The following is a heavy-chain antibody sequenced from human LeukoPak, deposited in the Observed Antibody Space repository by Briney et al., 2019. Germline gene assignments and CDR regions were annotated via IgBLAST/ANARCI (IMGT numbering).Heavy chain of an antibody. D-gene: IGHD5-18*01. CDR2: ISWDGGST. Sequence: PGGSLRLSCAASGFTFDDYAMHWVRQAPGKGLEWVSLISWDGGSTYYADSVKGRFTISRDNSKNSLYLQMNSLRAEDTALYYCAKDRGDTGIPGSFDYWGQGTLVTVSS. CDR1: GFTFDDYA. CDR3: AKDRGDTGIPGSFDY. V-gene: IGHV3-43D*04. J-gene: IGHJ4*02.